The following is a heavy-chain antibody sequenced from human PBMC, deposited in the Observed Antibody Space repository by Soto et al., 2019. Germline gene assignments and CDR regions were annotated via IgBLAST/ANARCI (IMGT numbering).Heavy chain of an antibody. CDR3: ARELGYCSGGSCYPPGWFDP. D-gene: IGHD2-15*01. J-gene: IGHJ5*02. V-gene: IGHV1-69*01. Sequence: QVQQVQSGAEVKKPGSSVKVSCKASGGTFSSYAISWVRQAPGQGLEWMGGIIPIFGTANYAQKFQGRVTITADESTSTAYMELSSLRSEDTAVYYCARELGYCSGGSCYPPGWFDPWGQGTLVTVSS. CDR2: IIPIFGTA. CDR1: GGTFSSYA.